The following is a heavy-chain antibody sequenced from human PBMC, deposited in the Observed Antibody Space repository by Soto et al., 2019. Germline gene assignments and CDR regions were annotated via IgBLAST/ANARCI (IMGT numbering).Heavy chain of an antibody. CDR3: AREGYYSGAGSYSPPRYYGMDV. CDR2: ISDYNGNT. V-gene: IGHV1-18*01. CDR1: GYSFTTYG. D-gene: IGHD3-10*01. Sequence: QVQLVQSGAEVKKPGASVKVSCKASGYSFTTYGISWVRQAPGQGLEWMGWISDYNGNTNYEKKFQGRVTMTTDTSRRTAYRERKTLRSDDKAVYYCAREGYYSGAGSYSPPRYYGMDVWGQGTTVTVS. J-gene: IGHJ6*02.